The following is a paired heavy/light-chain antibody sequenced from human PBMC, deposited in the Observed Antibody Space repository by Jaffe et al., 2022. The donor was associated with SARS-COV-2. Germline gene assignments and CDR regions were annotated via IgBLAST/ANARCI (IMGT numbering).Heavy chain of an antibody. J-gene: IGHJ3*01. CDR3: TTDWGDGHNWVRAFDL. V-gene: IGHV3-15*01. Sequence: EVQVVESGGDLVKPGGSLRLSCSASGFPFSKAWMSWVRQTPGKGLQWVGRIRNRGEGGTADYAAPVEGRFTMSRDDSKNMLYLEMTNLKTEDTAVYYCTTDWGDGHNWVRAFDLWGQGTLVSVSS. D-gene: IGHD3-10*01. CDR1: GFPFSKAW. CDR2: IRNRGEGGTA.
Light chain of an antibody. CDR3: QQYGSPLLT. CDR1: QDINRNF. J-gene: IGKJ4*01. CDR2: DAS. Sequence: EILLTQSPGTLSLSPGERATLSCRASQDINRNFLAWYQQKPGQVPRLLIYDASTRATGISDRFSGSGSGTDFSLTISRLEPEDFAVYYCQQYGSPLLTFGGGTRV. V-gene: IGKV3-20*01.